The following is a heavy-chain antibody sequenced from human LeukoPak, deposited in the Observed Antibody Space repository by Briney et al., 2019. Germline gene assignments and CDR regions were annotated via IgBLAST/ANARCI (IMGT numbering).Heavy chain of an antibody. CDR3: VRGTGY. CDR2: ISSNGDNT. J-gene: IGHJ4*02. V-gene: IGHV3-64D*06. CDR1: GFTFSTYV. Sequence: GGSLRLSCSVSGFTFSTYVMHWVRLAPGKGLEYVSAISSNGDNTYYADSVKGRFTISRDNSKNTLYLQMGSLRADDTAVYYCVRGTGYWGQGTLVTVSS.